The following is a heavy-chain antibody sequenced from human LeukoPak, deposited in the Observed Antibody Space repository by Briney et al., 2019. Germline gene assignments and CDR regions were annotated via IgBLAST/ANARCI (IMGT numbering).Heavy chain of an antibody. CDR1: GGSISSYY. Sequence: SETLSLTCTVSGGSISSYYWSWIRQPPGKGLEWIGYIYYSGSTNYNPSLKSRVTISVDTSKNQFSLRLSSVTAADTAVYYCARYSSSWHYFDYWGQGTLVTVSS. CDR2: IYYSGST. J-gene: IGHJ4*02. D-gene: IGHD6-13*01. V-gene: IGHV4-59*08. CDR3: ARYSSSWHYFDY.